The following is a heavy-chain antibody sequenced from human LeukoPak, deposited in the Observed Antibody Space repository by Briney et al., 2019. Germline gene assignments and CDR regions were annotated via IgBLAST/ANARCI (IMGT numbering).Heavy chain of an antibody. CDR1: GFTFNNYG. Sequence: PGRSLRLSCAASGFTFNNYGMHWVRQAPGKGLEWVSSISSSSSYIYYADSVKGRFTISRDNAKNSLYLQMNSLRAEDTAVYYCARDFRSGWPDYYFDYWGQGTLVTVSS. CDR3: ARDFRSGWPDYYFDY. J-gene: IGHJ4*02. CDR2: ISSSSSYI. D-gene: IGHD6-19*01. V-gene: IGHV3-21*01.